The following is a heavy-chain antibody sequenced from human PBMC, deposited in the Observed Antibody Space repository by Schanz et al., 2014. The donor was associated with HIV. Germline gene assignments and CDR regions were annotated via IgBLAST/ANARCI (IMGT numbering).Heavy chain of an antibody. V-gene: IGHV3-23*01. J-gene: IGHJ3*02. Sequence: EALLLESGGGLVQPGGSLRLSCRGSEFPFSHNAMTWARQAPGKGLQRVSSITDSGDKTDYTDSVKGRFTISRDNSRNTLFLQMDSLRVDDTAVYYCAQMGAFAAFDIWGHGTVVTVSS. CDR3: AQMGAFAAFDI. D-gene: IGHD3-16*01. CDR1: EFPFSHNA. CDR2: ITDSGDKT.